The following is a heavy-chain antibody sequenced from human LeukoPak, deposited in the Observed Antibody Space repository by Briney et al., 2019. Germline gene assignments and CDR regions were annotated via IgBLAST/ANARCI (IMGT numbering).Heavy chain of an antibody. V-gene: IGHV3-23*01. Sequence: PGGSLRLSCAASGFTFSSYAMSWVRQAPGKGLEWVSAISGSGGSTYYADSVKGRFTISRDNSKNTLYLQMNSLRAEDTAVYYCARRYSSSWYFWFFDLNLWGQGTLVTVSS. CDR2: ISGSGGST. CDR1: GFTFSSYA. CDR3: ARRYSSSWYFWFFDLNL. D-gene: IGHD6-13*01. J-gene: IGHJ4*02.